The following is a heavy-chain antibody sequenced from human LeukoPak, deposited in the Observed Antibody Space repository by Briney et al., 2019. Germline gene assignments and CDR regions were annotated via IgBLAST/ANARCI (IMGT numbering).Heavy chain of an antibody. D-gene: IGHD4-17*01. V-gene: IGHV1-69*04. J-gene: IGHJ4*02. Sequence: ASVKVSRKASGGTFNSYAISWVRQAPGQGLEWMGRIIPVLDMANHAEEFQARVTISADKSTSTAYMELSSLRSEDTAVYYCARDRLDYGDSYTLDSWGQGTLVTVSS. CDR2: IIPVLDMA. CDR3: ARDRLDYGDSYTLDS. CDR1: GGTFNSYA.